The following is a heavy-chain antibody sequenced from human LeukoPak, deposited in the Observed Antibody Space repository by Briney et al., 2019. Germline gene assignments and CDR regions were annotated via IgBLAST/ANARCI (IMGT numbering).Heavy chain of an antibody. CDR2: ISGSDGNT. J-gene: IGHJ4*02. V-gene: IGHV3-23*01. Sequence: PGGSLRLSCAASGFTFSSYAMSWVRQAPGKGLERVSGISGSDGNTYYADSVKGRFTISRDNSKNTLYLQMNSLRAEDTAVYYCAKGDRGTMAQGVYFDYWGQGTLVTVSS. CDR3: AKGDRGTMAQGVYFDY. D-gene: IGHD3-10*01. CDR1: GFTFSSYA.